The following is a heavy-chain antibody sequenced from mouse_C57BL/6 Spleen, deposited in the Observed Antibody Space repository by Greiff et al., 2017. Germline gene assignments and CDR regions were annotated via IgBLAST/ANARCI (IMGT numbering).Heavy chain of an antibody. J-gene: IGHJ4*01. CDR3: AREDYGNYRGMDY. Sequence: EVTLVESGGGLVQPGGSLKLSCAASGFTFSDYGMAWVRQAPRTGPEWVAFISNLAYSIYYADTVTGRFTISRENAKNTLYLDMSSLRSEDTAMYYCAREDYGNYRGMDYWGQGTSVTVSS. V-gene: IGHV5-15*01. D-gene: IGHD2-1*01. CDR1: GFTFSDYG. CDR2: ISNLAYSI.